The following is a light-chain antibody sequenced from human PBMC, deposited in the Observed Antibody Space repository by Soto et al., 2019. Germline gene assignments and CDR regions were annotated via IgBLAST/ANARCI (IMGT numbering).Light chain of an antibody. CDR2: AAS. V-gene: IGKV1-39*01. J-gene: IGKJ4*01. Sequence: DIQMTQSPSSLSASVGDRVTITCRTSQSITNYLNWYQQKPGKAPKLLIYAASSLKSGVPSRFSGSGSGTDFTLTISSLQPEDFVTYYCQQGYSTPPTFGGGTKVEIK. CDR3: QQGYSTPPT. CDR1: QSITNY.